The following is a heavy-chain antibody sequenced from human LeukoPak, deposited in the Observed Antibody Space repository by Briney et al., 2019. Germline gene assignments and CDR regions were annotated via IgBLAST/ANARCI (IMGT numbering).Heavy chain of an antibody. CDR3: ASTLGISWQSGF. D-gene: IGHD6-13*01. CDR1: GGSISNYY. V-gene: IGHV4-59*08. CDR2: IYYSGST. Sequence: TLSLPCVVSGGSISNYYWTWIRQPPGKGLEWMGYIYYSGSTDCNPSLKSRVAISVDTSKNQFSLKLSSVTAADTAVYYCASTLGISWQSGFWGQGTLVTVSA. J-gene: IGHJ4*02.